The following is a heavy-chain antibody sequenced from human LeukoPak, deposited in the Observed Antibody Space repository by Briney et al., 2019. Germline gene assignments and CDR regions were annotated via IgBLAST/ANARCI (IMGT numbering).Heavy chain of an antibody. D-gene: IGHD6-19*01. V-gene: IGHV1-2*02. Sequence: ASVMVSCKASGYTFTGYYMHWVRQAPGQGLEWMGWINPNSGGTNYAQKFQGRVTMTRDTSISTAYMELSRLRSDDTAVYYCARDGAEQWLVHDYYMDVWGKGTTVTVSS. J-gene: IGHJ6*03. CDR1: GYTFTGYY. CDR3: ARDGAEQWLVHDYYMDV. CDR2: INPNSGGT.